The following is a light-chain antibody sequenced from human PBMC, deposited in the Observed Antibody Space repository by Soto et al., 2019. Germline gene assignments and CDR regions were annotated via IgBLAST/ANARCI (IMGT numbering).Light chain of an antibody. Sequence: DIVMTQSPDSLAVSLGERATINCKSSQSVLYSSNNKNYLDWYQQKPGQPPKLLIYWASTRESGVPDRFSDSVSGTDFTLTISSLQAEDVAVYYGQHYYSTPYTFGQGTKLEIK. CDR1: QSVLYSSNNKNY. V-gene: IGKV4-1*01. CDR3: QHYYSTPYT. CDR2: WAS. J-gene: IGKJ2*01.